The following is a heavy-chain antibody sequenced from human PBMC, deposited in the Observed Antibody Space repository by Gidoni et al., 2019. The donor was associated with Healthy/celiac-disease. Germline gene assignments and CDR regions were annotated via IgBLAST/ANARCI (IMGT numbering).Heavy chain of an antibody. D-gene: IGHD6-25*01. J-gene: IGHJ4*02. V-gene: IGHV1-69*01. CDR2: IIPTFGTA. CDR3: ARSYSSGRNY. CDR1: GGTFRSYA. Sequence: QAQLVQSGAEVKKPGSSVKVSCKASGGTFRSYAISWVRQAPGQGLEWVGGIIPTFGTADYAKKFQGRVTITADFLTSTVHMELNYLRSEDTAVYYCARSYSSGRNYWGQGTLVTVSS.